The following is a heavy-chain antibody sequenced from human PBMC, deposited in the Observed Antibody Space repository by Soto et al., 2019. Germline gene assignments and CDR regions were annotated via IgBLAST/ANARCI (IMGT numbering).Heavy chain of an antibody. CDR1: GDSISSSSYY. CDR2: IHGNGGT. V-gene: IGHV4-39*01. Sequence: QLQLEESGPGLVKSSETLSLTCSVSGDSISSSSYYWGWIRQSPGEGLEWIGNIHGNGGTQYNPSLSCRVIISVDTSATQFSLRLTSVSAADTAVYYCASGYGPSEFDHWGQGSLVTVSS. CDR3: ASGYGPSEFDH. D-gene: IGHD2-15*01. J-gene: IGHJ4*02.